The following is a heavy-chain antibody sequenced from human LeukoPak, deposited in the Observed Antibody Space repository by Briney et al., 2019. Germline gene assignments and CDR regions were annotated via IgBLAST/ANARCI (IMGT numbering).Heavy chain of an antibody. CDR1: GGSISSYY. Sequence: PSETLSLTCTVSGGSISSYYWSWIRQPPGQGLEWIGYSYYSGSTNYNPSLKSRVTISVDTSKNQFSLKLSSVTAADTAVYYCARRPMVRGALFPWYMDVWGKGTTVTVSS. J-gene: IGHJ6*03. CDR3: ARRPMVRGALFPWYMDV. CDR2: SYYSGST. D-gene: IGHD3-10*01. V-gene: IGHV4-59*01.